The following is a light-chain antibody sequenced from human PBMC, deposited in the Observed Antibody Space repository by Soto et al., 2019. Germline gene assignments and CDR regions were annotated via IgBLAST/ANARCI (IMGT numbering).Light chain of an antibody. J-gene: IGKJ5*01. CDR3: QQRSNWPPEVT. CDR1: QSVSTY. V-gene: IGKV3-11*01. CDR2: DAS. Sequence: EIVLTQSPGTLSLSPGERATLSCRASQSVSTYLAWYQQKPGQAPRLLIYDASNRATGIPARFSGSGSGTDFTLTISSLEPEDFAVYYCQQRSNWPPEVTFGQGTRLETK.